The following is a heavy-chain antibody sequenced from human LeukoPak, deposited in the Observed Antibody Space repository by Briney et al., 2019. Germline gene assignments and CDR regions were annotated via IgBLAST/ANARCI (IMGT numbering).Heavy chain of an antibody. CDR2: ISTSGSTI. CDR3: ARLAVVTTDDMDV. Sequence: PGGSLRLSCAVSGFTFSSYEMEWVRQAPGKGLEWVSHISTSGSTIHYADSVKGRFTISRDNAKHSLFLQMNRLRAEDTAVYYCARLAVVTTDDMDVWGQGTTVTVS. J-gene: IGHJ6*02. D-gene: IGHD2-21*02. V-gene: IGHV3-48*03. CDR1: GFTFSSYE.